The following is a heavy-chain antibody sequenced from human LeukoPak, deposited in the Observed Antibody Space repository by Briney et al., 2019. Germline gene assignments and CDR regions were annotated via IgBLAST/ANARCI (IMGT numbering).Heavy chain of an antibody. CDR3: TAPGGYDSSGYYLSSPNDY. CDR2: IRSKANSYAT. V-gene: IGHV3-73*01. J-gene: IGHJ4*02. CDR1: GFTFSGSA. Sequence: PGGSLRLSCAASGFTFSGSAMHWVRQASGKGLEWVGRIRSKANSYATAYAASVKGRFTISRDDSKNTAYLQMNSLKTEDTAVYYCTAPGGYDSSGYYLSSPNDYWGQGTLVTVSS. D-gene: IGHD3-22*01.